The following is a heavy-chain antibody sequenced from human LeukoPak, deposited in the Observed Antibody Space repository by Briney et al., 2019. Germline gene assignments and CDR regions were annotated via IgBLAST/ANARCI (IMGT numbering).Heavy chain of an antibody. D-gene: IGHD2-2*01. CDR3: AREWDCSSTSCYNYFDY. Sequence: ASVKVSCKASGYTFTSYGISWVRQAPGQGLEWMGWISAYNGNTNYAQKLQGRVTMTTDTSTSTAYMELRSLRSDDTAVYYCAREWDCSSTSCYNYFDYWGQGTLVTVSS. V-gene: IGHV1-18*01. J-gene: IGHJ4*02. CDR1: GYTFTSYG. CDR2: ISAYNGNT.